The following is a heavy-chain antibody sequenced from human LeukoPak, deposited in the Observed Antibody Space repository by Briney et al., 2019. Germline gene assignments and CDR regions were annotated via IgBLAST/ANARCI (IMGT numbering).Heavy chain of an antibody. J-gene: IGHJ4*02. CDR3: ARDLYYDSSGYGHYFDY. Sequence: PGGSLRLSCAASGFTFSSYWMSWVRQAPGKGLEWVANIKQDGSEKYYVDSVKGRFTIPRDNAKNSLYLQMNSLRAEDTAVYYCARDLYYDSSGYGHYFDYWGQGTLVTVSS. CDR1: GFTFSSYW. D-gene: IGHD3-22*01. CDR2: IKQDGSEK. V-gene: IGHV3-7*01.